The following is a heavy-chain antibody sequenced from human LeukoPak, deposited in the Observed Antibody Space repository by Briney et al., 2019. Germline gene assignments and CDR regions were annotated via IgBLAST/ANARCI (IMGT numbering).Heavy chain of an antibody. Sequence: GGSLRLSCVASGFTFSSYWMHWVRQNPGKGLVWVSRIISDGSTTNYADSVKGRFTISRDNAKNTLYLQMNSLRVEDTAMYYCARVYSSSFVFDYWGQGTLVTVSS. J-gene: IGHJ4*02. CDR3: ARVYSSSFVFDY. CDR2: IISDGSTT. CDR1: GFTFSSYW. D-gene: IGHD6-6*01. V-gene: IGHV3-74*01.